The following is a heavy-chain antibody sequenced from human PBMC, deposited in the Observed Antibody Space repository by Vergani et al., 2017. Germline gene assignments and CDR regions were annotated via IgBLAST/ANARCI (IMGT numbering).Heavy chain of an antibody. J-gene: IGHJ4*02. D-gene: IGHD2-2*01. Sequence: QVQLVESGGGVVQPGRSLRLSCAASGFTFSSYGMHWVRQAPGKGLEWVAVIWYDGSNKYYADSVKGRFTISRDNSKNTLYLQMNSLRAEDTAVYYCAKDEDIVVVPAAMIDYWGQGTLVTVSS. CDR2: IWYDGSNK. V-gene: IGHV3-33*06. CDR3: AKDEDIVVVPAAMIDY. CDR1: GFTFSSYG.